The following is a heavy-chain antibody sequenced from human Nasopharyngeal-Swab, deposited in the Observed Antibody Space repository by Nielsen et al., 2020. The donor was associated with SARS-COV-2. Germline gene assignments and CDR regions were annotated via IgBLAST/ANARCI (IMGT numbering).Heavy chain of an antibody. CDR1: GGSISSYY. Sequence: SETLSLTCTVPGGSISSYYWSWIRQPPGKGLEWIGYIYYSGSTHYNPSLKSRVTISVDTSKNQFSLKLSSVTAADTAVYYCARISPSYYDILTGYYGYYYMDVWGKGTTVTVSS. J-gene: IGHJ6*03. D-gene: IGHD3-9*01. V-gene: IGHV4-59*01. CDR2: IYYSGST. CDR3: ARISPSYYDILTGYYGYYYMDV.